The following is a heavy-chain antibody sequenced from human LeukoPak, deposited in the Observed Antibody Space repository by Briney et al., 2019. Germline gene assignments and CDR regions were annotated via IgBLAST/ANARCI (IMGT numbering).Heavy chain of an antibody. CDR1: GFTFSNYP. V-gene: IGHV3-30-3*01. J-gene: IGHJ1*01. CDR3: AKDLGSSWNKYFQH. CDR2: ISYHGSDD. D-gene: IGHD6-13*01. Sequence: GGSLRLSCAASGFTFSNYPMHWVPQAPGKGLECVAFISYHGSDDYHADSVKGRFTISRDNSKNTLYLQMNSLRAEDTAVYYCAKDLGSSWNKYFQHWGQGTLVTVSS.